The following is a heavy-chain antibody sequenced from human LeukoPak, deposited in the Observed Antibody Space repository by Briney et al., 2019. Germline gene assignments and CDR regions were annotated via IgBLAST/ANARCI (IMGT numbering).Heavy chain of an antibody. CDR3: ARGAQGVWGNDY. Sequence: GGSLRLSCAASGFTFSSCWMSWVRQAPGKGLEWVANIKQDGSEKYYVDSVKGRFTISRDNAKNSLYLQMNSLRAEDTAVYYCARGAQGVWGNDYWGQGTLVTVSS. CDR2: IKQDGSEK. J-gene: IGHJ4*02. V-gene: IGHV3-7*01. D-gene: IGHD3-16*01. CDR1: GFTFSSCW.